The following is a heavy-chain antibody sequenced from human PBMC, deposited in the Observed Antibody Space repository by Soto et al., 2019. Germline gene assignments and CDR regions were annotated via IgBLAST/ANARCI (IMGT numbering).Heavy chain of an antibody. CDR3: TGKFGQLLAYAFDI. Sequence: QVQLQESGPGLVKPSGTLSLTCAVSGDSISRSYWWSWVRQLPGKGLEWIGESYHSGSTIYNPALQSVVTLSVDKSKNDFSLKMSSVTDADTAVYYCTGKFGQLLAYAFDIWGQGTMVTVSS. CDR2: SYHSGST. J-gene: IGHJ3*02. V-gene: IGHV4-4*02. CDR1: GDSISRSYW. D-gene: IGHD3-10*01.